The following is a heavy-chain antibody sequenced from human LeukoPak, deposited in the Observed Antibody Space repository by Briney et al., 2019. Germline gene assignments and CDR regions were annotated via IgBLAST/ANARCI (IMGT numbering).Heavy chain of an antibody. Sequence: SGGSLRLSCAASGFTFSSYAMSWVRQAPGKGLEWVSAISGSGGSTYYADSVKGRFTISRDNSKNTLYLQMNSLRAEDTAVYYCAKLPLKYSSGWSDYWGQGTLVTVSS. J-gene: IGHJ4*02. V-gene: IGHV3-23*01. CDR2: ISGSGGST. CDR3: AKLPLKYSSGWSDY. D-gene: IGHD6-19*01. CDR1: GFTFSSYA.